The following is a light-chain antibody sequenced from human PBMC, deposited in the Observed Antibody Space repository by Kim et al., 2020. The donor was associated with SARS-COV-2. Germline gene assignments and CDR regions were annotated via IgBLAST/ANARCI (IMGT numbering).Light chain of an antibody. CDR1: SRRKYD. V-gene: IGLV3-19*01. J-gene: IGLJ1*01. Sequence: GQTIRISCQGNSRRKYDASWYQQKPEQAPVLVMYDKDGRPAGTPDRFSGSNSGNTACVAITGAQAADEADDYCSSRDRDSTRSIYLFGGGTKVTVL. CDR3: SSRDRDSTRSIYL. CDR2: DKD.